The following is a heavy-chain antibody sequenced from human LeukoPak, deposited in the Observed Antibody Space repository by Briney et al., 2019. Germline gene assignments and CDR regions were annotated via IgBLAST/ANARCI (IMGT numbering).Heavy chain of an antibody. Sequence: SGKVSCTASGGTFSSYAISWVRQAPGQGLEWRGGIIPIFGTANYAQKFQGRVTITTDESTSTAYMELSSLRSEDTAVYYCASSRRLYYYDSSGYYYYWGQGTLVTVSS. V-gene: IGHV1-69*05. CDR1: GGTFSSYA. CDR3: ASSRRLYYYDSSGYYYY. D-gene: IGHD3-22*01. CDR2: IIPIFGTA. J-gene: IGHJ4*02.